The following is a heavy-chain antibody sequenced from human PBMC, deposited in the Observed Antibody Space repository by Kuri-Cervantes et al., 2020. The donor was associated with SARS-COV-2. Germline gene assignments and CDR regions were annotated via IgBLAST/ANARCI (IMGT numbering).Heavy chain of an antibody. V-gene: IGHV3-48*01. J-gene: IGHJ6*02. Sequence: GGSLRLSCAASGFTFGSYDMNWVRQAPGKGLEWVSYIRSSSSIIYYADSVKGRFTVSRDNVKNSLYLQMNSLRAEDTAVYFCARVDPRTDAYNHHYYGMDVWGQGTTVTVSS. CDR3: ARVDPRTDAYNHHYYGMDV. CDR2: IRSSSSII. D-gene: IGHD5-24*01. CDR1: GFTFGSYD.